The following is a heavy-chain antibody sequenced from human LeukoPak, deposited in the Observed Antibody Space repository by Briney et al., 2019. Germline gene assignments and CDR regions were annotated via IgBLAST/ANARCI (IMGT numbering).Heavy chain of an antibody. J-gene: IGHJ4*02. CDR3: ARLSSGSSSWYDIDY. V-gene: IGHV4-59*08. CDR1: GGSISIYY. Sequence: PSETLSLTCTVSGGSISIYYWSWIRQPPGKGLEWIGYIYYSGSTNYNPSLKSRVTISVDTSKNQFSLKLSSVTAADTAVYYCARLSSGSSSWYDIDYWGQGTLVTVSS. CDR2: IYYSGST. D-gene: IGHD6-13*01.